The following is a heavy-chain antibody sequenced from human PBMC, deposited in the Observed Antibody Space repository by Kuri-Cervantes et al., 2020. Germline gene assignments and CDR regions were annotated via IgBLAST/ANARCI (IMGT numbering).Heavy chain of an antibody. D-gene: IGHD3-10*01. CDR2: IKQDGSDK. V-gene: IGHV3-7*01. J-gene: IGHJ4*02. Sequence: GESLKISCAASGFTFSSYWMSWVRQAPGKGLEWVANIKQDGSDKYYVDSVKGRFTISRDNAKNSLYLQMNSLRAEDTAVYYCARGVRGVQPLFDYWGQGTLVTVSS. CDR3: ARGVRGVQPLFDY. CDR1: GFTFSSYW.